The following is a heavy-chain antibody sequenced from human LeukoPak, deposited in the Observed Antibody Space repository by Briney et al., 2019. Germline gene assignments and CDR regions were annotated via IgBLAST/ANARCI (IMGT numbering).Heavy chain of an antibody. V-gene: IGHV3-30*18. J-gene: IGHJ5*02. D-gene: IGHD3-3*01. Sequence: GGSLRLSCAASGFTFSSYGMHWVRQAPGKGLEWVAVISYDGSNKYYADSVKGRFTISRDNSKNTLYLQVNSLRAEDTAVYYCAKDGTIFGVVIYIVGWFDPWGQGTLVTVSS. CDR1: GFTFSSYG. CDR3: AKDGTIFGVVIYIVGWFDP. CDR2: ISYDGSNK.